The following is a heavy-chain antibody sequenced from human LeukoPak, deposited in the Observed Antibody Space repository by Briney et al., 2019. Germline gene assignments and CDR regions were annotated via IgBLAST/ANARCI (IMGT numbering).Heavy chain of an antibody. V-gene: IGHV4-39*01. D-gene: IGHD4-17*01. Sequence: MSSETLSLTCTVSGGSISSSSYYWGWIRQPPGKGLEWIGSIYYSGSTYYNPSLKSRVTISVDTSKNQFSLKLSSVTAADTAVYYCARPDYGDYDTSAFDIWGQGTMVTVSS. CDR2: IYYSGST. CDR3: ARPDYGDYDTSAFDI. CDR1: GGSISSSSYY. J-gene: IGHJ3*02.